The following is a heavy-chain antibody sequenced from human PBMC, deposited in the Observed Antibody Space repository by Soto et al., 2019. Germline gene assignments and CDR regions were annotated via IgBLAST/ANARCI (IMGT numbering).Heavy chain of an antibody. CDR3: ARDLFDSAPRSMDV. V-gene: IGHV3-30-3*01. D-gene: IGHD3-9*01. Sequence: QVQLVESGGGVVQPGRSLRLSCAASGFTFSSYAMHWVRQAPGKGLEWVAVISYVGSNKYYADSVKGRFTISRDNSKNTLYLQMNSLRAEDTAVYFCARDLFDSAPRSMDVWGQGTTVTVSS. CDR1: GFTFSSYA. CDR2: ISYVGSNK. J-gene: IGHJ6*02.